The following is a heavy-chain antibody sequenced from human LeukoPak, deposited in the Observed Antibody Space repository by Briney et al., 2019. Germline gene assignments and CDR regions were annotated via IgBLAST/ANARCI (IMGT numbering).Heavy chain of an antibody. J-gene: IGHJ6*03. Sequence: GGSLRLSCAASGFTFSSYGMSWVRQAPGKGLEWVSSISTSSSYIYYADSVKGRFTVSRDNAKNSLYLQMNSLRAEDTAVYYCARGKRGGLLYYYYYMDVWGKGTTVTISS. V-gene: IGHV3-21*04. CDR2: ISTSSSYI. CDR3: ARGKRGGLLYYYYYMDV. CDR1: GFTFSSYG. D-gene: IGHD3-16*01.